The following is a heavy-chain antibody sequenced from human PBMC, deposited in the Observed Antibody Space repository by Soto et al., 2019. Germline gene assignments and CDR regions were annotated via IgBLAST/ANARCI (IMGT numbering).Heavy chain of an antibody. CDR1: GFTFSSYP. D-gene: IGHD3-10*01. CDR2: ISGNAGST. J-gene: IGHJ4*02. V-gene: IGHV3-23*01. CDR3: AKKDYTSGRRHIDY. Sequence: GGSLRLSCAASGFTFSSYPMTWVRQTPGKGLEWVSAISGNAGSTYYADSVKGRFTISRDNSKNTLYLQMSSLRAEDTALYYCAKKDYTSGRRHIDYWGQGTLVTVSS.